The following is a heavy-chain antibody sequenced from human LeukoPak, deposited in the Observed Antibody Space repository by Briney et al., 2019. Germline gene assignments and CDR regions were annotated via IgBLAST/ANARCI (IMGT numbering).Heavy chain of an antibody. CDR2: IYYSGST. D-gene: IGHD2-21*02. Sequence: PSETLSLTCTVSGGSISSSSYYWGWIRQPPGKGLEWIGSIYYSGSTNYNPSLKSRVTISVDTSKNQFSLKLSSVTAADTAVYYCARAVVTATAFDYWGQGTLVTVSS. CDR3: ARAVVTATAFDY. V-gene: IGHV4-39*07. CDR1: GGSISSSSYY. J-gene: IGHJ4*02.